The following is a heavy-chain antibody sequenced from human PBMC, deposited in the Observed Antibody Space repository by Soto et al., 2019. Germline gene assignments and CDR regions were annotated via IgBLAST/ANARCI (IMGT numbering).Heavy chain of an antibody. CDR3: ARGMDNKKVGW. CDR2: IYNSGST. J-gene: IGHJ4*02. D-gene: IGHD1-1*01. CDR1: GDSVNSENYY. Sequence: VQLQESGPGLVKPSETLSLTCTVSGDSVNSENYYKSWVRQPPGKGLEWIGYIYNSGSTNYNPSLKSRVIISVDTSKNQFSLQLSSVTAADSAVYYCARGMDNKKVGWWGQGILVTVSS. V-gene: IGHV4-61*01.